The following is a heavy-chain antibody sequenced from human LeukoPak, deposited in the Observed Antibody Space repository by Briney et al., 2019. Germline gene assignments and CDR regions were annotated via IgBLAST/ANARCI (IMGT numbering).Heavy chain of an antibody. CDR1: GYTFTRYG. Sequence: GASVKVSCKASGYTFTRYGISWVRQAPGQGFEWMGWISAYNGNTNYAQKVQGRVTMTTDTSTSTAYMELRSLRSDDTAVYYCAREGWGTYSSGPYYFDYWGLGTLVTVSS. V-gene: IGHV1-18*04. CDR2: ISAYNGNT. J-gene: IGHJ4*02. D-gene: IGHD6-19*01. CDR3: AREGWGTYSSGPYYFDY.